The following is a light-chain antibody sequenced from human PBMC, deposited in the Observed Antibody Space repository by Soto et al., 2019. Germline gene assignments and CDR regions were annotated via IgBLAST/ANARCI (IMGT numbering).Light chain of an antibody. CDR2: DVS. V-gene: IGLV2-14*01. CDR3: SSYTSSSTLDV. Sequence: ALTQPASVSVSPGQSITISCTGTSSDVGGYNYVSWYQQHPGKAPKLMIYDVSNRPSGVSNRFSGSKSGNTASLTISGLQAEDEADYYCSSYTSSSTLDVFGTGTKV. J-gene: IGLJ1*01. CDR1: SSDVGGYNY.